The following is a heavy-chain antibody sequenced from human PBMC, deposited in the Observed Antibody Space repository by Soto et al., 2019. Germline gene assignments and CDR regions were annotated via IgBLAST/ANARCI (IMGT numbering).Heavy chain of an antibody. V-gene: IGHV5-51*01. D-gene: IGHD6-19*01. CDR1: WYSFTSYW. CDR2: IYPGDSDT. Sequence: ESLKIWWKGSWYSFTSYWVGWVRQMPGKGLEWMGIIYPGDSDTRYSPSFQGQVTISADKSISTAYLQWSSLKASDTAMYYCARGKQWPHGAFDIWGQGTMVTVSS. J-gene: IGHJ3*02. CDR3: ARGKQWPHGAFDI.